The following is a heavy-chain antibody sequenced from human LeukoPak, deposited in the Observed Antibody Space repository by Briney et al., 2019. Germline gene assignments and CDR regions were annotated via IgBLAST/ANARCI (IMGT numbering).Heavy chain of an antibody. D-gene: IGHD3-22*01. CDR1: GGSISSSSYY. V-gene: IGHV4-39*01. CDR3: ASDSSGYFDY. J-gene: IGHJ4*02. Sequence: SETLSLTCTVSGGSISSSSYYWGWIRQPPGKGLEWIGSIYYSGSTYYNPSLKSRVTISVDTSKNQFSLKLSPVTAADTAVYYCASDSSGYFDYWGQGTLVTVSS. CDR2: IYYSGST.